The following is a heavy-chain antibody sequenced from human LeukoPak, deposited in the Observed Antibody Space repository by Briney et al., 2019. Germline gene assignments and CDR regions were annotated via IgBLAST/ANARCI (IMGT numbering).Heavy chain of an antibody. Sequence: GGSLRLSCAASGFTFSSYWMHWVRQAPGKGLVWVSRINSDGSSTSYADSVKGRFTISRDNAKNTLYLQMNSLRAEDTAVYYCAREWLDGLTGDYWGQGTLVTVSS. D-gene: IGHD6-19*01. V-gene: IGHV3-74*01. J-gene: IGHJ4*02. CDR3: AREWLDGLTGDY. CDR2: INSDGSST. CDR1: GFTFSSYW.